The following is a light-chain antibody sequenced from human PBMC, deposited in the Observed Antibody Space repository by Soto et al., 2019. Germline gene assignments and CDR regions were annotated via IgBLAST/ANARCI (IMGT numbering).Light chain of an antibody. Sequence: EIVMTQSPATLSVSPGERATLSCRASQSVSSNLAWYQQKPGQAPRLLIYGASTRATGIPARFSGSGSGTDFTLTISSLQSEDVAVYYCQQYNNWRPWTFGQGTKVEIK. CDR3: QQYNNWRPWT. J-gene: IGKJ1*01. V-gene: IGKV3-15*01. CDR2: GAS. CDR1: QSVSSN.